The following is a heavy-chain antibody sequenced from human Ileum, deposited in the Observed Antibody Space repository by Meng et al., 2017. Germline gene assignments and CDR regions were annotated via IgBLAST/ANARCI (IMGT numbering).Heavy chain of an antibody. CDR3: TRGGFGYSVPFDF. Sequence: QVQLQESGPGLVKPSQTLSLTVRVSGASLSTGGYYWGWIRQQPGKGLEWIGYSYYDGSSYYNPSLKSRPIISLDASKSQFSLRLTSMTAADTAIYYCTRGGFGYSVPFDFWGQGTLVTVSS. D-gene: IGHD5/OR15-5a*01. J-gene: IGHJ4*02. V-gene: IGHV4-31*03. CDR1: GASLSTGGYY. CDR2: SYYDGSS.